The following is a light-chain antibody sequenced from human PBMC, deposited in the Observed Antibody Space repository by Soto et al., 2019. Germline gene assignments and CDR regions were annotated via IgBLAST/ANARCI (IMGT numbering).Light chain of an antibody. CDR2: EVS. CDR1: SSDVGAYDY. CDR3: SSYTSNSTLV. Sequence: QSVLTQPASVSGSPGQSITISCTGTSSDVGAYDYVSWYQQHPDKAPKLMIFEVSDRPSGVSSRFSGSNSGNTASLTISGLQAEDEADYFCSSYTSNSTLVFGGGTKVTVL. J-gene: IGLJ3*02. V-gene: IGLV2-14*01.